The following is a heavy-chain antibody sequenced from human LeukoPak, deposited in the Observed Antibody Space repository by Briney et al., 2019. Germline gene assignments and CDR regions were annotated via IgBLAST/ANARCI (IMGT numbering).Heavy chain of an antibody. CDR2: ISTYNGNT. CDR1: GYTFTNFG. V-gene: IGHV1-18*01. Sequence: ASVKVSCKASGYTFTNFGISWVRQAPGQGLEWMGWISTYNGNTNYAQKVQGRVTMTTDTSTSTAYMELRSLTSVDTAVYFCARAGGWAREDYKADAFDIWGQGTMVTVSS. D-gene: IGHD6-19*01. J-gene: IGHJ3*02. CDR3: ARAGGWAREDYKADAFDI.